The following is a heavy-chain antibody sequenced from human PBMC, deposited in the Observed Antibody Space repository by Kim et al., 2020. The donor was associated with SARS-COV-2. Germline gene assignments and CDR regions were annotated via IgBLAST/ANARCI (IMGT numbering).Heavy chain of an antibody. CDR3: AKDMGFGELSWFDP. V-gene: IGHV3-9*01. J-gene: IGHJ5*02. D-gene: IGHD3-10*01. Sequence: ADSVKGRFTISRDNAKNSLYLQMNSLRAEDTALYYCAKDMGFGELSWFDPWGQGTLVTVSS.